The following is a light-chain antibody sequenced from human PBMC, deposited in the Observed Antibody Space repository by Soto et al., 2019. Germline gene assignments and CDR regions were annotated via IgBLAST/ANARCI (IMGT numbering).Light chain of an antibody. CDR3: QQYENLPT. V-gene: IGKV1-33*01. Sequence: DIPMAQSPFSLSALLLDRVTIXCQASQNINNYLNWYQQKPGRAPKLLIYDASNLEAGVPSRFRGSGSGTDFTFTISRLQPEDIATYYCQQYENLPTFGQGTRLENK. J-gene: IGKJ5*01. CDR1: QNINNY. CDR2: DAS.